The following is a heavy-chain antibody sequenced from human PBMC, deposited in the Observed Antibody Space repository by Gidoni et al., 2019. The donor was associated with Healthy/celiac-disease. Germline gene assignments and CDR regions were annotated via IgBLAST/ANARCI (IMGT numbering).Heavy chain of an antibody. Sequence: EVQLVESGGGLVQPGGSLRLSCAASGFPFSSYWMHWVRQAPGKGLVWVSRINSDGSSTSYADSVKGRFTISRDNAKNTLYLQMNSLRAEDTAVYYCARDGPGYYYYYGMDVWGQGTTVTVSS. CDR2: INSDGSST. J-gene: IGHJ6*02. CDR3: ARDGPGYYYYYGMDV. D-gene: IGHD3-10*01. CDR1: GFPFSSYW. V-gene: IGHV3-74*01.